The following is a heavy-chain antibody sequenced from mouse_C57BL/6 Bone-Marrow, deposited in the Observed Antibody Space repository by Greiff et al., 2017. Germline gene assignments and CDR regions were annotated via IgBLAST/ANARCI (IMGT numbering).Heavy chain of an antibody. CDR1: GFSLTSYG. V-gene: IGHV2-5*01. J-gene: IGHJ4*01. D-gene: IGHD2-3*01. CDR2: IWSGGST. Sequence: QVQLQQSGPGLVQPSQSLSITCTVSGFSLTSYGVHWVRQSPGKGLEWLGVIWSGGSTDYNAAFMSRLGITTANSKSQVFFKMNSMQDDDTAIYYCAKWGIFDGYYDYYAMDDWGQGTSVTVSS. CDR3: AKWGIFDGYYDYYAMDD.